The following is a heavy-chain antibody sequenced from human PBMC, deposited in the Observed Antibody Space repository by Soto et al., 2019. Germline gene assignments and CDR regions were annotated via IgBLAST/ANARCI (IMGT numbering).Heavy chain of an antibody. J-gene: IGHJ6*02. CDR1: GYTFTGYY. Sequence: ATVKVSYQASGYTFTGYYMHWLRRAPGQGLERMRWINPNSGSTNYAQKFQGWDTMTRDTSISTAYMELSRLRSDDTAVYYCARDSQIFDLLFKFIIPAHNTYSSDMDTLGQENAVTFSS. D-gene: IGHD3-9*01. CDR2: INPNSGST. V-gene: IGHV1-2*04. CDR3: ARDSQIFDLLFKFIIPAHNTYSSDMDT.